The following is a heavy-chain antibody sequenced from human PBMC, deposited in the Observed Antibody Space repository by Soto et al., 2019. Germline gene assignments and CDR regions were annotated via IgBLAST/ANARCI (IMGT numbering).Heavy chain of an antibody. CDR1: GFAFSNYE. V-gene: IGHV3-48*03. Sequence: GGSLRLSCAASGFAFSNYEMNWVRQAPGKGLEWVSYISLSGSTIYYADSVKGRFTISRDDAKNSLYLQMDSLRADGTAVYYCARESFSASPNFFDYWGQGTLVTVSS. CDR3: ARESFSASPNFFDY. D-gene: IGHD3-3*02. CDR2: ISLSGSTI. J-gene: IGHJ4*02.